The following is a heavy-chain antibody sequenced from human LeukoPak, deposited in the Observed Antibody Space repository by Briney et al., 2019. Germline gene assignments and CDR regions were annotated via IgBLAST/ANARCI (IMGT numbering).Heavy chain of an antibody. J-gene: IGHJ3*02. Sequence: GASVKVSCKASGYTFTSYDINWVRQASGQGLEWMGWMNPNSGNTGYAQKFQGRVTLTWNTSISTAYMALSSLRSEDTAVYYCAREGLDIWGQGTMVTVSS. CDR3: AREGLDI. CDR1: GYTFTSYD. V-gene: IGHV1-8*02. CDR2: MNPNSGNT.